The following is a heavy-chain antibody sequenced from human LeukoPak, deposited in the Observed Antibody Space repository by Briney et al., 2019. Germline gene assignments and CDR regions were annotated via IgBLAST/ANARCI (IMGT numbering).Heavy chain of an antibody. D-gene: IGHD1-26*01. CDR2: VYTSGST. CDR3: ARVSGSLDY. V-gene: IGHV4-4*07. CDR1: GGSMGNYY. Sequence: SETLSLTCTVSGGSMGNYYWSWIRQPAGKGLEWIGRVYTSGSTNYNPSLKSRVTMSLDTSNNQFSLNLNSVTAADTAVYYCARVSGSLDYWGQGTLVTVSS. J-gene: IGHJ4*02.